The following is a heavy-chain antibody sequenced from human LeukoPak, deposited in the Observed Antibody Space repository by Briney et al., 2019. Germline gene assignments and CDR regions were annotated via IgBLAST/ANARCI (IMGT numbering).Heavy chain of an antibody. CDR3: ARGSMMVGP. CDR1: GGSISSYY. J-gene: IGHJ5*02. Sequence: SETLSLTCTVSGGSISSYYWSWIRQPPGKGLEYIGYIHHSGSTNYNPSFDSRVTMSVDTSKNQLSLKLSSVTAADTAVYFCARGSMMVGPWGQGTLVTVSS. D-gene: IGHD3-16*01. V-gene: IGHV4-59*01. CDR2: IHHSGST.